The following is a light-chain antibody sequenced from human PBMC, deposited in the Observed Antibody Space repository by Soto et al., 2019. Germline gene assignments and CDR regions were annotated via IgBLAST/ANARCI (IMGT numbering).Light chain of an antibody. CDR1: QNINSH. Sequence: DIQMPQSPSSLSASIGDRVTITCRASQNINSHLNWYQQKPGKAPKVVIYAVSRLQSGVPSRFIGSRSGTEVTLAISSLEPEDFATYYCQQSHITTLFTFGKGTKLEIK. J-gene: IGKJ2*01. CDR2: AVS. V-gene: IGKV1-39*01. CDR3: QQSHITTLFT.